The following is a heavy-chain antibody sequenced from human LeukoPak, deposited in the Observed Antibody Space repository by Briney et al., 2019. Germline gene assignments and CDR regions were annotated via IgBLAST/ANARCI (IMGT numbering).Heavy chain of an antibody. CDR2: IYSDGSST. Sequence: GGSLRLSCAASGFTFSNYRMHWVRHVPGKGLVWVSRIYSDGSSTNYADSVKGRFTISRDNARNTLYLQMNSLRAEDTAVYYCVTFGSGSWGGCWGQGTLVTVSS. J-gene: IGHJ4*02. CDR1: GFTFSNYR. D-gene: IGHD6-13*01. V-gene: IGHV3-74*01. CDR3: VTFGSGSWGGC.